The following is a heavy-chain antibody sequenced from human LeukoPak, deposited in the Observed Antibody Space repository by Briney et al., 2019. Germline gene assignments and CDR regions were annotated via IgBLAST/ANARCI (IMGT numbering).Heavy chain of an antibody. Sequence: GGSLRLSCAASGFTFSSYAMHWVRQAPGKGLEWVAVISYDGSNKYYADSVKGRFTISRDNSKNTLYLQMNSLRAEDTAVYYCARAPFTLYGGYPHYYYGMDVWGQGTTVTVSS. CDR2: ISYDGSNK. D-gene: IGHD4-17*01. V-gene: IGHV3-30-3*01. CDR3: ARAPFTLYGGYPHYYYGMDV. CDR1: GFTFSSYA. J-gene: IGHJ6*02.